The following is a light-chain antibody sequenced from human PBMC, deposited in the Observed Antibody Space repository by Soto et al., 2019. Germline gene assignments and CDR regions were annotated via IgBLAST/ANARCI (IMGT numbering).Light chain of an antibody. CDR3: QQYYSYPT. CDR2: AAS. V-gene: IGKV1-8*01. CDR1: QGISRY. Sequence: AIRMTQSPSSFSASTGDRVTITCRASQGISRYLAWYQQKPGKAPKLLIYAASTLQSGVPSRFSGSGSRTDFTLTISFLQSEDFATYYCQQYYSYPTFGGGTKVDIK. J-gene: IGKJ4*01.